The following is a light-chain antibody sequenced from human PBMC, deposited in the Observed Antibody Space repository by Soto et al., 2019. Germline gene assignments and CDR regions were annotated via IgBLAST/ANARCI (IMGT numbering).Light chain of an antibody. V-gene: IGKV1-39*01. CDR1: QSISSY. J-gene: IGKJ3*01. CDR3: QQSYSTPRFT. Sequence: DSRMTQTPSSLSASVGDRVTITCRASQSISSYLNWYQQKPGKAPKLLIYAASSLQSGVPSRFSGSGSGTDFTLTISSLQPEDFATYYCQQSYSTPRFTFGPGTKVDIK. CDR2: AAS.